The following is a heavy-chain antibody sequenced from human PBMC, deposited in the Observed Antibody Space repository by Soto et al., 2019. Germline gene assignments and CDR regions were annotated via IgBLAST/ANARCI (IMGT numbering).Heavy chain of an antibody. D-gene: IGHD4-17*01. J-gene: IGHJ6*02. V-gene: IGHV3-30*03. Sequence: RLSCAASGFPLSSFPIFWVRPAPGQGLGWVAVISYEGSNKYYADSVKGRFTISRDNSKNTLYLQMNSLRAEDTAVYYCARALARYGDNGRYYYGMDVWGQGTTVTVSS. CDR3: ARALARYGDNGRYYYGMDV. CDR1: GFPLSSFP. CDR2: ISYEGSNK.